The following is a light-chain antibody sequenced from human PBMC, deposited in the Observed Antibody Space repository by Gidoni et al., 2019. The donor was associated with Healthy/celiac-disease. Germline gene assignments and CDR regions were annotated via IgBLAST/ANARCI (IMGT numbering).Light chain of an antibody. Sequence: QSVLTQPPSVSGAPGQRVTISCTGSSSNIGAGYDVHWYQQIPGTAPKLLIYGNSKRPSGVPDRFSGSKSGTSASLAITGLQAEDEADYYCQSYDSSLSAVVFGGGTKLTVL. CDR2: GNS. CDR3: QSYDSSLSAVV. J-gene: IGLJ2*01. V-gene: IGLV1-40*01. CDR1: SSNIGAGYD.